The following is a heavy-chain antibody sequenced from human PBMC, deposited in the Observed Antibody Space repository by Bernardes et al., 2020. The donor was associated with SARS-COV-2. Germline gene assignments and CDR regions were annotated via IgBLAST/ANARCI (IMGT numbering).Heavy chain of an antibody. Sequence: GGSLRLSCTASGFTFSNYGMHWVRQAPGKGLEWVAVIWYDGSNKYYRDSVRGRFTISRDNSKNTVYLQMNSLRADDTAIYYCATGGTITIFGVVIVMDAFDIWGQGTRVTV. V-gene: IGHV3-33*01. D-gene: IGHD3-3*01. J-gene: IGHJ3*02. CDR2: IWYDGSNK. CDR1: GFTFSNYG. CDR3: ATGGTITIFGVVIVMDAFDI.